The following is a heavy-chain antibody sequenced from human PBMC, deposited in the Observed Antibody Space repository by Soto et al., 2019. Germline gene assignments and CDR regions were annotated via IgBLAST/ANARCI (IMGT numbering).Heavy chain of an antibody. CDR1: GLRFSSYW. J-gene: IGHJ4*02. CDR2: IKQDGSEK. CDR3: VSGADY. V-gene: IGHV3-7*05. Sequence: EVQLVESGGGVVQPGGSLRLSCAASGLRFSSYWMTWVRQAPGKGLEWVANIKQDGSEKYYLDSVKGRFTISRDNAKNSLYLQMNSLKAEHPAVYYCVSGADYWGQGTLVTVSS.